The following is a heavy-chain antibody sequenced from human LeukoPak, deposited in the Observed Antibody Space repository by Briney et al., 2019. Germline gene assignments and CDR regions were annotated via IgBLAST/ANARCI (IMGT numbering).Heavy chain of an antibody. CDR2: IHYSGST. CDR3: ARRCRSSRGYYYYYMDV. CDR1: GGSISNYY. D-gene: IGHD6-13*01. Sequence: SETLSLTCTVSGGSISNYYWSWIRQPPGKGLEWIGYIHYSGSTNYNPSLKSRVTISVDTSNNQFSLKLSSVTAADTAVYYCARRCRSSRGYYYYYMDVWGKGTTVTISS. V-gene: IGHV4-59*12. J-gene: IGHJ6*03.